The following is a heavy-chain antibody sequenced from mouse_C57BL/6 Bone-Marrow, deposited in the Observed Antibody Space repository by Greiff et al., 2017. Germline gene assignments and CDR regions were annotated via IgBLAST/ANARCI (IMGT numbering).Heavy chain of an antibody. V-gene: IGHV6-6*01. CDR3: TRLTGMYYFDY. Sequence: EVKVEESGGGLVQPGGSMKLSCAASGFTFSDAWMDWVRQSPEKGLEWVAEIRNKANNHATYYAESVKGRFTISRDDSKSSVYLQMNSLRAEDTGIYYCTRLTGMYYFDYWGQGTTLTVSS. J-gene: IGHJ2*01. CDR2: IRNKANNHAT. D-gene: IGHD4-1*01. CDR1: GFTFSDAW.